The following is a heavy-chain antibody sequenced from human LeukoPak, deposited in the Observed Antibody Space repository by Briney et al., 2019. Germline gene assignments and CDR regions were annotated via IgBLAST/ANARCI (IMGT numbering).Heavy chain of an antibody. CDR2: IIPIFGTA. Sequence: SVKVSCKASGGTFSSYAISWVRQAPGQGLEWMGGIIPIFGTANYAQKFQGRVTMTRDTSTSTVYMELSSLRSEDTAVYYCASSRSSPPQKMNWGQGTLVTVSS. J-gene: IGHJ4*02. D-gene: IGHD6-13*01. CDR3: ASSRSSPPQKMN. CDR1: GGTFSSYA. V-gene: IGHV1-69*05.